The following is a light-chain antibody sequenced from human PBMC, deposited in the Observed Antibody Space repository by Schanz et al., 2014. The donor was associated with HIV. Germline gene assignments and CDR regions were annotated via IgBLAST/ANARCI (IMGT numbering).Light chain of an antibody. CDR2: ANT. CDR1: SSNLGAGYH. J-gene: IGLJ3*02. Sequence: QSVLTQPPSVSGAPGQSITISCTGSSSNLGAGYHVHWYQVLPETAPKLLISANTDRPSGVPDRFSGSKSGNTASLTVSGLQAEDEADYYCCSYAGSYPLVVFGGGTKLTVL. V-gene: IGLV1-40*01. CDR3: CSYAGSYPLVV.